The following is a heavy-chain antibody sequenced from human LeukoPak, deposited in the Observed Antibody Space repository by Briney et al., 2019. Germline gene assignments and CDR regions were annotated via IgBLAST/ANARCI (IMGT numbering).Heavy chain of an antibody. Sequence: GGSLRLSCAASGFTFSSYSMNWVRQAPGKGLEWVSSISSSSSYIYYADSVKGRFTISRDNAKNSLYLQTNSLRAEDTAVYYCARDYFVQQLVLRYNWFDPWGQGTLVTVSS. CDR2: ISSSSSYI. V-gene: IGHV3-21*01. CDR3: ARDYFVQQLVLRYNWFDP. J-gene: IGHJ5*02. D-gene: IGHD6-13*01. CDR1: GFTFSSYS.